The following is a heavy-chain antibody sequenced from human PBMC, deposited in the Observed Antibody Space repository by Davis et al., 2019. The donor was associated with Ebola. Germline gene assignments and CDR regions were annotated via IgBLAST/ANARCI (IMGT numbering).Heavy chain of an antibody. Sequence: AASVKVSCKASGYTFTSYDINWVRQATGQGLEWMGWMNPNSGNTGYAQKFQGRVTMTRNTSISTAYMELSSLRSEDTAVYYCARGLGYCSSTSCSRWFDPWGQGTLVTVSS. D-gene: IGHD2-2*01. CDR3: ARGLGYCSSTSCSRWFDP. CDR1: GYTFTSYD. CDR2: MNPNSGNT. V-gene: IGHV1-8*01. J-gene: IGHJ5*02.